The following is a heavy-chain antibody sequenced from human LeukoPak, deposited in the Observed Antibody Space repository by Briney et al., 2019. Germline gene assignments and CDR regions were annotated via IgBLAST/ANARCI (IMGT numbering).Heavy chain of an antibody. V-gene: IGHV3-48*04. CDR3: ARCTTGRTFGSLREIKRSREIDY. CDR2: IDGSGTIP. D-gene: IGHD1-1*01. J-gene: IGHJ4*02. Sequence: PGGSLRLSCAVSGFTFHSYTVNWVRQAPGKGLEWLSFIDGSGTIPYYADSVKGRFTISRDNAKNSLYLQMNSLRVEDTAVYYCARCTTGRTFGSLREIKRSREIDYWGQGTLVTVSS. CDR1: GFTFHSYT.